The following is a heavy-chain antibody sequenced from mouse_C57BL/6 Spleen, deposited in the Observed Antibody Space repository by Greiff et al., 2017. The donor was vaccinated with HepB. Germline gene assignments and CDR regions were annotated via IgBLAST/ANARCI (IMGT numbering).Heavy chain of an antibody. CDR1: GYTFTSYW. Sequence: QVQLKQPGAELVRPGSSVKLSCKASGYTFTSYWMHWVKQRPIQGLEWIGNIDPSDSETHYNQKFKDKATLTVDKSSSTAYMQLSSLTSEDSAVYYCARQGLDGYYGYAMDYWGQGTSVTVSS. V-gene: IGHV1-52*01. CDR3: ARQGLDGYYGYAMDY. CDR2: IDPSDSET. D-gene: IGHD2-3*01. J-gene: IGHJ4*01.